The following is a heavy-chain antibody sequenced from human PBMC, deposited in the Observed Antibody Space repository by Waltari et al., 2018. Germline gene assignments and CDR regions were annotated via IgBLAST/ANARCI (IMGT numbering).Heavy chain of an antibody. D-gene: IGHD4-17*01. CDR1: GIIVSANY. CDR3: ARPGEGPSSH. V-gene: IGHV3-53*01. Sequence: EVQLVESGGGLIQPGGSLRLSCAASGIIVSANYMNWVRLAPGKGPQWVSVIYSAGRTYYADSVKGRFTISRDNTKNTVYLQMNNLKTEDTAVYYCARPGEGPSSHWGQGTLVTVSS. CDR2: IYSAGRT. J-gene: IGHJ4*02.